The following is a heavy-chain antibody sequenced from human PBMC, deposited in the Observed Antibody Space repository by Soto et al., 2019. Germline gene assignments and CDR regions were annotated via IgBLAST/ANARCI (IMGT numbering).Heavy chain of an antibody. CDR3: ARGAMYYDFWSGYYTSYTQYGLDV. Sequence: PWGSLRLSCVASGFTVSDNYLTWVRQPPWKGLEWGSFIDPAVRANYAASVKGRFTISRDNSKNTVYLQLSSLSAEDTAVYYCARGAMYYDFWSGYYTSYTQYGLDVWGQGTTVTVSS. CDR2: IDPAVRA. D-gene: IGHD3-3*01. CDR1: GFTVSDNY. V-gene: IGHV3-53*01. J-gene: IGHJ6*02.